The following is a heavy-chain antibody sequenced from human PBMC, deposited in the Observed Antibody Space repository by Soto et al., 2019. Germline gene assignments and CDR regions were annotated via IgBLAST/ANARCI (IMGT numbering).Heavy chain of an antibody. J-gene: IGHJ4*01. Sequence: GGSLRLACASSGFTFSSYAMHWVRQAPGKGLEWVAVISYDGSNKYYADSVKGRFTISRDNSKNTLYLQMNSLRAEDTAVYDCARSGITLRVASRSDHWGHATLV. CDR1: GFTFSSYA. CDR3: ARSGITLRVASRSDH. CDR2: ISYDGSNK. D-gene: IGHD3-22*01. V-gene: IGHV3-30-3*01.